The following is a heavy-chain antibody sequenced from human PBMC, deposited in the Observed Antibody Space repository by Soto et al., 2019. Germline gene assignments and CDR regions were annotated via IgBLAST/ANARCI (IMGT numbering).Heavy chain of an antibody. J-gene: IGHJ4*02. CDR2: IMPIFGSA. CDR1: GVTFSRNT. CDR3: ARQFDSDTTGYYYAY. D-gene: IGHD3-22*01. V-gene: IGHV1-69*13. Sequence: SVKVSCKASGVTFSRNTISWVRQAPGQGLEWMGGIMPIFGSANYAQKFQGRVTITADENTRTVYMELSRLRSEDTAVYYCARQFDSDTTGYYYAYWGQGTQVTVS.